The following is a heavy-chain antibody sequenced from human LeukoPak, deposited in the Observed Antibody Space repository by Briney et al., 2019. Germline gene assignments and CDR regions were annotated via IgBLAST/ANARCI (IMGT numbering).Heavy chain of an antibody. CDR2: INHSGST. D-gene: IGHD5-18*01. CDR1: GGSFSGYY. J-gene: IGHJ6*02. V-gene: IGHV4-34*01. CDR3: DIQPMVNGDYYGMGV. Sequence: PSETLSLTCAVYGGSFSGYYWSWIRQPPGKGLEWIGEINHSGSTNYNPSLKSRVTISVDTSKNQFSLKLSSVTAADTAVYYCDIQPMVNGDYYGMGVWGQGTTVTVSS.